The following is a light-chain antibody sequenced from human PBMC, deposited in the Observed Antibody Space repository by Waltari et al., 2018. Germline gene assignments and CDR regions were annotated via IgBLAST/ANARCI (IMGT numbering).Light chain of an antibody. V-gene: IGLV1-40*01. CDR1: RSNIGAGYD. CDR3: QSYDNSLSVSL. CDR2: GNT. J-gene: IGLJ2*01. Sequence: QSGLTQPPSVSGAPGQRVTISCTGSRSNIGAGYDVHWYQLLPGTAPKLLISGNTNRPSGVPDRFSGSKSGTSASLAITGLQAEDESDYYCQSYDNSLSVSLFGGGTKLTVL.